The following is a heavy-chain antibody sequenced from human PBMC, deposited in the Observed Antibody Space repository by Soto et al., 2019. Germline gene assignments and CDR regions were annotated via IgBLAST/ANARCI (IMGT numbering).Heavy chain of an antibody. CDR3: AKAYRPAAYTPDYYYYYGMDV. CDR1: GFTFSSYA. J-gene: IGHJ6*02. V-gene: IGHV3-23*01. Sequence: GSLRLSCAASGFTFSSYAMSWVRQAPGKRLEWVSAISGSGGSTYYADSVKGRFTISRDNSKNTLYLQMNSLRAEDTAVCYCAKAYRPAAYTPDYYYYYGMDVWGQGTTVTVSS. D-gene: IGHD2-2*02. CDR2: ISGSGGST.